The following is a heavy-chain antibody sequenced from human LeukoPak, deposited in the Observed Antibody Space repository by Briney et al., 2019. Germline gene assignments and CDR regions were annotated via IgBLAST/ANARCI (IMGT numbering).Heavy chain of an antibody. CDR2: LYPEDSDT. V-gene: IGHV5-51*01. CDR3: ALFGRSGTFVAN. Sequence: GESLKISCKASGYIFTTHWIGWVRQKPGKGPEWVGLLYPEDSDTRYSTSFQGQVTISADNSINTASLQWSSLQASDSAIYYCALFGRSGTFVANWGQGTLVTVSS. CDR1: GYIFTTHW. D-gene: IGHD3-10*02. J-gene: IGHJ4*02.